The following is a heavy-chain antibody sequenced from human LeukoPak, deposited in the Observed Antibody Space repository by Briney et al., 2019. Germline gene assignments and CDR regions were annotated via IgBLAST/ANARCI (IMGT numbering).Heavy chain of an antibody. D-gene: IGHD3-22*01. CDR3: ARLYDSSGYYYVYYGMDV. J-gene: IGHJ6*02. CDR2: IDPSDSYT. Sequence: GESLKISCKGSGYSFTSYWISWVRQMPGKGLEWMGRIDPSDSYTNYSPSFQGHVTISADKSISTAYLQWSSLKASYTAMYYCARLYDSSGYYYVYYGMDVWGQGTTVTVSS. CDR1: GYSFTSYW. V-gene: IGHV5-10-1*01.